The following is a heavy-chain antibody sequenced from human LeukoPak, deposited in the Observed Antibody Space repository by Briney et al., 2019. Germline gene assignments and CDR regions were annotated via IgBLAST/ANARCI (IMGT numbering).Heavy chain of an antibody. CDR3: AKDVEVFYVLTDFSPYGMDV. CDR1: GFTFSGYA. Sequence: GGSLRLSCAASGFTFSGYAMSWVRQAPGKGLEWVSTIGGSGDNAYYADSVKGRFTISRDKSKKTLYLQMNSLRAEDTAIYYCAKDVEVFYVLTDFSPYGMDVWGQGTTVTVSS. D-gene: IGHD2/OR15-2a*01. V-gene: IGHV3-23*01. J-gene: IGHJ6*02. CDR2: IGGSGDNA.